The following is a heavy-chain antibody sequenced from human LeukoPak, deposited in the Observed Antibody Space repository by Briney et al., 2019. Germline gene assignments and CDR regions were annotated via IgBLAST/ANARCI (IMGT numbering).Heavy chain of an antibody. D-gene: IGHD3-22*01. CDR3: AREWYYYDSSGYYYLDAFDI. CDR2: IFYSGST. CDR1: GGSISGSGYY. Sequence: SETLSLTCTVSGGSISGSGYYWGWIRQPPGKGLEWIGNIFYSGSTYYGPSLKSRVTISVDKSKNQFSLKLSSVTAADTAVYYCAREWYYYDSSGYYYLDAFDIWGQGTMVTVSS. V-gene: IGHV4-39*07. J-gene: IGHJ3*02.